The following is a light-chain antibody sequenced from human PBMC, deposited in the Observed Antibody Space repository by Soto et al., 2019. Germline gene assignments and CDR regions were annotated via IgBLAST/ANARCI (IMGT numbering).Light chain of an antibody. CDR3: QQHNVWPPIT. V-gene: IGKV3D-20*02. Sequence: QYPATLFLSPGTRAILSCRASPTGNNNSLAWCQQKPGQAPTLXXYGASRRATGIPDRIGGSRSGAELTLTINSLEPEDFAAYYCQQHNVWPPITFGQGTRLEIK. J-gene: IGKJ5*01. CDR1: PTGNNNS. CDR2: GAS.